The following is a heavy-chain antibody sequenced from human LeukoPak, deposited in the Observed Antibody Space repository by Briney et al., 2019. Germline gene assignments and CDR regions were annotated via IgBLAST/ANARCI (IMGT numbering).Heavy chain of an antibody. CDR3: ARASSTQIQLWYFDY. CDR1: GGTFSSYA. CDR2: IIPIFGTA. V-gene: IGHV1-69*13. Sequence: ASVKVSCKASGGTFSSYAISWVRQASGQGLEWMGGIIPIFGTANYAQKFQGRVTITADESTSTAYMELSSLRSEDTAVYYCARASSTQIQLWYFDYWGQGTLVTVSS. D-gene: IGHD5-18*01. J-gene: IGHJ4*02.